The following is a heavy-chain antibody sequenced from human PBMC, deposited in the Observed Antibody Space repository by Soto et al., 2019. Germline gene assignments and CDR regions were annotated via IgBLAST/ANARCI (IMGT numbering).Heavy chain of an antibody. CDR1: GDSIRSYY. D-gene: IGHD3-3*01. J-gene: IGHJ4*02. CDR3: ARGNEGLRFLEWFPLFDY. CDR2: IYYSGST. Sequence: SETLSLTCTVSGDSIRSYYWTWIRQPPGKGLELIGYIYYSGSTRYNPSLKSRVTISVDMSKNQFSLKLSSVIAADTAVYYCARGNEGLRFLEWFPLFDYWGQGTLVTVSS. V-gene: IGHV4-59*01.